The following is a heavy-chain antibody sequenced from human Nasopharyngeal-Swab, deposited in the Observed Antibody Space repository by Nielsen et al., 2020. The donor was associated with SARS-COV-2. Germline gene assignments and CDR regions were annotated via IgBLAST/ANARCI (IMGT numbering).Heavy chain of an antibody. CDR3: RSVVVPAAKPPFDY. V-gene: IGHV3-49*03. CDR2: IRSKAYGGTT. J-gene: IGHJ4*02. Sequence: GGSLRLSCTVSGGSISSSSYYWGWIRQAPGKGLEWVGFIRSKAYGGTTEYAASVKGRFTISRDDSKSIAYLQMNSLKTEDTAVYYCRSVVVPAAKPPFDYWGQGTLVTVSS. D-gene: IGHD2-2*01. CDR1: GGSISSSSYY.